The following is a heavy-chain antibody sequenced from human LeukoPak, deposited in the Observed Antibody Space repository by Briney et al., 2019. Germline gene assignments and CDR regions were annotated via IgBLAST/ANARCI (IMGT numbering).Heavy chain of an antibody. CDR1: GFTFSSYA. CDR2: ISGSGGST. Sequence: PAGGSLRLSCAASGFTFSSYAMSWVRQAPGKGLEWVSVISGSGGSTYYADSVKGRFTISRDNPKNTLYLQMNTLRAEDTALYYCAKNRGDITSARVGCDYWGQGALVTVSS. CDR3: AKNRGDITSARVGCDY. V-gene: IGHV3-23*01. D-gene: IGHD2-15*01. J-gene: IGHJ4*02.